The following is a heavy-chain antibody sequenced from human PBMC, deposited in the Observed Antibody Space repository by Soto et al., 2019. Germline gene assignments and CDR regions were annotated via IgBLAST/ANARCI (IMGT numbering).Heavy chain of an antibody. D-gene: IGHD2-21*01. CDR2: IYYSGTT. J-gene: IGHJ6*02. CDR1: GGSISSGGYY. Sequence: QVQLQESGPGLVKPSQTLSLTCTVSGGSISSGGYYWYWIRQHPGKGLEWIGYIYYSGTTYYNPFLKSGVTISVDTSKDQFSLKLSSVTAADTAVYYCAASCVACGGFNYYGMDVWGQGTTVTVSS. CDR3: AASCVACGGFNYYGMDV. V-gene: IGHV4-31*03.